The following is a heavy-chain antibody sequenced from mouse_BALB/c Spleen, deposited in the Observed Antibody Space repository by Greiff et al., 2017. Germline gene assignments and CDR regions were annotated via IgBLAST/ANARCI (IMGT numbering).Heavy chain of an antibody. CDR3: ARYGNYVFDY. V-gene: IGHV5-6-2*01. Sequence: DVMLVESGGGLVKLGGSLKLSCAASGFTFSSYYMSWVRQTPEKRLELVAAINSNGGSTYYPDTVKGRFTISRDNAKNTLYLQMSSLKSEDTALYYCARYGNYVFDYWGQGTTLTVSS. CDR1: GFTFSSYY. J-gene: IGHJ2*01. CDR2: INSNGGST. D-gene: IGHD2-10*02.